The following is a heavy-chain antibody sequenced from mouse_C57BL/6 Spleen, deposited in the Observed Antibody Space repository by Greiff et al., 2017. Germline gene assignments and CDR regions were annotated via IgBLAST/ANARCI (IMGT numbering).Heavy chain of an antibody. CDR3: ARGYGNYVAY. V-gene: IGHV1-64*01. J-gene: IGHJ3*01. D-gene: IGHD2-1*01. Sequence: QVQLQQSGAELVKPGASVKLSCKASGYTFTSYWMHWVKQRPGQGLEWIGMIHPNRGSTNYNEKFKSKATLTVDKSSSTAYMQLSSLTSEDSAVYYCARGYGNYVAYWGQGTLVTVSA. CDR2: IHPNRGST. CDR1: GYTFTSYW.